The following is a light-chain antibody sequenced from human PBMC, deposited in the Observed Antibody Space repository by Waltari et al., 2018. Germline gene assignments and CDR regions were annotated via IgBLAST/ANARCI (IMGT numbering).Light chain of an antibody. CDR1: QSSSEW. CDR3: QQYNLYPLT. J-gene: IGKJ4*01. V-gene: IGKV1-5*03. Sequence: DIQMTQSPSTLSASVGERVTITCRASQSSSEWLAWYQQKPGKAPKLLIYKTSNLQSRVPSRFSGSGSGTEFTLTISSLQPDDFATYYCQQYNLYPLTFGGGTKVEIK. CDR2: KTS.